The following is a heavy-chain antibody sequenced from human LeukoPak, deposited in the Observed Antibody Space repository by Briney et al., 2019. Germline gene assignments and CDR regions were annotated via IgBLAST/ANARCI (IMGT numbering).Heavy chain of an antibody. V-gene: IGHV3-21*01. Sequence: AGGPLRLSCAASGFTFSSYSMNWVRQAPGKGLEWVSSISSSSSYIYYADSVKGRFTISRDNAKNSLYLQMNSLRAEDTAVYYCARDAGGYYFDYWGQGTLVTVSS. CDR3: ARDAGGYYFDY. CDR2: ISSSSSYI. CDR1: GFTFSSYS. J-gene: IGHJ4*02. D-gene: IGHD2-8*02.